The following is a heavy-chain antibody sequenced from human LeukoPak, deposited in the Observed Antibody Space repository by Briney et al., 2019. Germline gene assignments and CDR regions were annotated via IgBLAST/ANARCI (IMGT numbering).Heavy chain of an antibody. D-gene: IGHD3-22*01. J-gene: IGHJ6*02. Sequence: ASVKVSCKASGYTFTSYDINWVRQATGQGLEWMGWMNPNSGITGYAQKFQGRVTMTRNTSISTAYMELSSLRSEDTAVYYCARTGGYDSSGYSGYYGMDVWGQGTTVTVSS. CDR2: MNPNSGIT. CDR1: GYTFTSYD. CDR3: ARTGGYDSSGYSGYYGMDV. V-gene: IGHV1-8*01.